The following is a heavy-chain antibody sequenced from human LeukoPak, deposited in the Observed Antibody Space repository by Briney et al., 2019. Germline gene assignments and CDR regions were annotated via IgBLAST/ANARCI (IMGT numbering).Heavy chain of an antibody. CDR3: ARGLWFGDENPPYFDY. J-gene: IGHJ4*02. CDR2: VDTSGST. D-gene: IGHD3-10*01. CDR1: GGSISSGSYF. Sequence: PSETLSLTCTVSGGSISSGSYFWSWIRQPAGKGLEWIGRVDTSGSTNYNPSLKSRVTISVDTSKNQFSLKLSSVTAADTAVYYCARGLWFGDENPPYFDYWGQGTLVTVSS. V-gene: IGHV4-61*02.